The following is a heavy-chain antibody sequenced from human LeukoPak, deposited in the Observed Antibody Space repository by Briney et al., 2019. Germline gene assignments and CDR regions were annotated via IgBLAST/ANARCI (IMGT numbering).Heavy chain of an antibody. J-gene: IGHJ4*02. Sequence: GGSLRLSCAASGFTFSSYEMNWVRQAPGKGLEWVSYISSSGSTIYYADSVKGRFTISRDNAKNSLYLQVDSLRAEDTATYFCAKSACGGDCYLGFDCWGQGTLVTVSS. CDR3: AKSACGGDCYLGFDC. D-gene: IGHD2-21*02. CDR2: ISSSGSTI. V-gene: IGHV3-48*03. CDR1: GFTFSSYE.